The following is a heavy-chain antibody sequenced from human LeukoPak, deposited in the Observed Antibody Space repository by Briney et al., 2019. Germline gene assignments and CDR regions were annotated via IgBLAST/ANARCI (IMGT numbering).Heavy chain of an antibody. V-gene: IGHV1-18*04. D-gene: IGHD6-19*01. CDR3: ASGRYSSGCPDY. Sequence: GASVKVSCKASGYTFTGYYMHWVRQAPGQGLEWMGWISAYNGNTNYAQKLQGRVTMTTDTSTSTAYMELRSLRSDDTAVYYCASGRYSSGCPDYWGQGTLVTVSS. CDR1: GYTFTGYY. J-gene: IGHJ4*02. CDR2: ISAYNGNT.